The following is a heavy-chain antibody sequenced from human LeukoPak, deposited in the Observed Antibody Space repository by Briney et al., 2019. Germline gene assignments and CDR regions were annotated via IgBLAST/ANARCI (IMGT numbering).Heavy chain of an antibody. CDR3: ARGYDILTGYSFGI. D-gene: IGHD3-9*01. J-gene: IGHJ3*02. CDR1: GYTFTGYY. Sequence: GASVKVSCKASGYTFTGYYMHWVRQAPGQGLEWMGWINPNSGGTNYAQKFQGWVTMTRDTSISTAYMELSRLRSDDTAVYYCARGYDILTGYSFGIWGQGTMVTVSS. CDR2: INPNSGGT. V-gene: IGHV1-2*04.